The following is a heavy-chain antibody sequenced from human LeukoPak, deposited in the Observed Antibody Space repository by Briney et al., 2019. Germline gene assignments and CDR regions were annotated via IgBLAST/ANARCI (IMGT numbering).Heavy chain of an antibody. J-gene: IGHJ4*02. CDR1: GYSISSGYY. CDR2: IYHSGST. CDR3: ARDGCYDIVTANSDY. Sequence: PSETLSLTCTVSGYSISSGYYWGWIRQPPGKGLEWIGSIYHSGSTYYNPSLESRVTISVDTSKNQFSLKLSSVTAADTAVYYCARDGCYDIVTANSDYWGQGTLVTVSS. D-gene: IGHD3-9*01. V-gene: IGHV4-38-2*02.